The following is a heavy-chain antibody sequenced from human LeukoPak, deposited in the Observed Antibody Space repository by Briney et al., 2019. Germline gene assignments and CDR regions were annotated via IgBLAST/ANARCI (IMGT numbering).Heavy chain of an antibody. Sequence: ASVKVSCKASGYTFTNYGITWVRQAPGQGLEWMGWISPYNGNTNYAQKLQDRVTMTTDTSTSTAYMELRSLRSDDTAVYYCARGGNGWFFDDWGQGTLVTVSS. CDR2: ISPYNGNT. CDR1: GYTFTNYG. D-gene: IGHD6-19*01. J-gene: IGHJ4*02. CDR3: ARGGNGWFFDD. V-gene: IGHV1-18*01.